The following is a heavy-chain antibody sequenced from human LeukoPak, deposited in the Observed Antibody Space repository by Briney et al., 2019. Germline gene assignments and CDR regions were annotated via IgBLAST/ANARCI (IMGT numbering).Heavy chain of an antibody. Sequence: SETMSLTCAVSGYSISSGYHWGWIRQSPGKGLEWIGSIFHSGNTYYNLSLKSRVTLSVDTSMNQFSLKLTSLTAADTAVYYCARTLYCIGTTCYSPELFKSWGQGTLVTVSS. D-gene: IGHD2-2*01. CDR1: GYSISSGYH. CDR3: ARTLYCIGTTCYSPELFKS. V-gene: IGHV4-38-2*01. J-gene: IGHJ5*02. CDR2: IFHSGNT.